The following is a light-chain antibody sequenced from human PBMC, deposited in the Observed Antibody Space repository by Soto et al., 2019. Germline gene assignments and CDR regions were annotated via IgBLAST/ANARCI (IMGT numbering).Light chain of an antibody. Sequence: DIQMTQCPSTLCASVGDRVTITCGACQSIGRWLAWYQQKPGKAPKLLIFDASTLKTGVPSRFSGSGSGTEFTLTIGILQPDDVATYYCQQYKSYSRMFGQGTKVDIK. V-gene: IGKV1-5*01. CDR2: DAS. J-gene: IGKJ1*01. CDR3: QQYKSYSRM. CDR1: QSIGRW.